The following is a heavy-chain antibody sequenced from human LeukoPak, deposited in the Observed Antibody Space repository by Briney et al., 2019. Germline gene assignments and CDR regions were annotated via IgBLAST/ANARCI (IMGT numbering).Heavy chain of an antibody. CDR3: ARGGKWPTRLDF. J-gene: IGHJ4*02. V-gene: IGHV4-34*01. CDR2: INHSGST. CDR1: GGSFSGYY. Sequence: SETLSLTCAVYGGSFSGYYWSWIRQSPGNVLEWIREINHSGSTNHNPSLKGRVIISVDTSKTQFSLKLSSVTDADTAVYYCARGGKWPTRLDFWGQGALVTVSS. D-gene: IGHD5-12*01.